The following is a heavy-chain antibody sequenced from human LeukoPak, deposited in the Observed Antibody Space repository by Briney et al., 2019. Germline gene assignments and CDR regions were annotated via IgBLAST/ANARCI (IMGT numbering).Heavy chain of an antibody. J-gene: IGHJ6*03. CDR3: TTQQDSSSWSDYYYYMDV. D-gene: IGHD6-13*01. CDR1: GFTFSNAW. V-gene: IGHV3-15*01. CDR2: IKSKTDGGTT. Sequence: PGGSLRLSCAASGFTFSNAWMSWVRQAPGKGLEWVGRIKSKTDGGTTDHAAPVKGRFTISRDDSKNTLYLQMNSLKTEDTAVYYCTTQQDSSSWSDYYYYMDVWGKGTTVTVSS.